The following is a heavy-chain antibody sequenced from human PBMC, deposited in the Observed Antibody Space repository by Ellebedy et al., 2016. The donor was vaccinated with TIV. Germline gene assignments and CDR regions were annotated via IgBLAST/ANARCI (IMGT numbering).Heavy chain of an antibody. Sequence: SETLSLTXTVSGGSIGSGGYYWSWIRQHPGKGLEWIGYIYYSGSTYYNPSLKSRVTISVDTSKNQFSLKLSSVTAADTAVYYCARGRIAARGAYFDYWGQGTLVTVSS. CDR2: IYYSGST. CDR1: GGSIGSGGYY. CDR3: ARGRIAARGAYFDY. J-gene: IGHJ4*02. D-gene: IGHD6-6*01. V-gene: IGHV4-31*03.